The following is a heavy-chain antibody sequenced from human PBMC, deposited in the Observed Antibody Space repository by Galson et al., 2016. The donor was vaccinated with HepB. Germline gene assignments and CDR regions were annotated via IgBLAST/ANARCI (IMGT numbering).Heavy chain of an antibody. Sequence: SVKVSCKASGYTFTSYGISWVRQAPGQGLEWMGWISAYNGNTNYAQKLQGRVTVTTDTSTSTAYMELRRLRSDDTAVYYCARVLREGYHYYGMDVWGQGTTVTVSS. CDR3: ARVLREGYHYYGMDV. CDR2: ISAYNGNT. D-gene: IGHD1-26*01. J-gene: IGHJ6*02. CDR1: GYTFTSYG. V-gene: IGHV1-18*01.